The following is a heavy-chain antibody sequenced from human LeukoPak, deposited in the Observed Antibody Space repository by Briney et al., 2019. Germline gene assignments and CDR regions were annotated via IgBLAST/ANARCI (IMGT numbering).Heavy chain of an antibody. V-gene: IGHV3-30*02. CDR3: ASSGFGELPTSFDY. D-gene: IGHD3-10*01. CDR2: IRYDGNNK. Sequence: GGSLRLSCAASGFTFSSYGMHWVRRAPGKGLEWVAFIRYDGNNKYYADSAKGRFTISRDNSKNTLYLQMNSLRAEDTAVYYCASSGFGELPTSFDYWGQGTLVTVSS. CDR1: GFTFSSYG. J-gene: IGHJ4*02.